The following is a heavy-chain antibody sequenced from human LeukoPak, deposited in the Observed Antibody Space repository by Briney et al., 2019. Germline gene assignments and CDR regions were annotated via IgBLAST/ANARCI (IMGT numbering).Heavy chain of an antibody. Sequence: GGSLRLSCAASGFTFSDYYMSWIRQAPGKGLEWVSYISSSGSTIYYADSVKGRFTISGDNAKNSLYLQMNSLRAEDTAVYYCALSYYYGSGSYDWGQGTLVTVSS. D-gene: IGHD3-10*01. J-gene: IGHJ4*02. V-gene: IGHV3-11*01. CDR2: ISSSGSTI. CDR3: ALSYYYGSGSYD. CDR1: GFTFSDYY.